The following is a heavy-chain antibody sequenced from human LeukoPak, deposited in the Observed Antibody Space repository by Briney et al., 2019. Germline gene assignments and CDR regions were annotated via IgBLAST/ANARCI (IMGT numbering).Heavy chain of an antibody. D-gene: IGHD3-3*01. CDR3: AKDPLIFGVVINALGY. CDR1: GFSFSTYT. V-gene: IGHV3-21*01. Sequence: GGSLRLSCAASGFSFSTYTMNWVRQAPGTGLEWVSCISGGNTYIYYADSVKGRFTIFRDNAKNSLYLQMNSLRAEDTAVYYCAKDPLIFGVVINALGYWGQGTLVTVSS. CDR2: ISGGNTYI. J-gene: IGHJ4*02.